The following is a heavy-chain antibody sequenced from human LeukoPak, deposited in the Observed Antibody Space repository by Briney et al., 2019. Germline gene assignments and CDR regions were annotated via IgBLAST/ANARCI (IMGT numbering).Heavy chain of an antibody. D-gene: IGHD3-10*01. J-gene: IGHJ4*02. CDR2: ITYDGGNK. V-gene: IGHV3-30*03. CDR1: GFTFSSYG. CDR3: ARVVGSGSYFRDNTRGYDFDY. Sequence: GRSLGLSCAASGFTFSSYGMHWVRQAPGKGLEWVAVITYDGGNKYHADSVKGRFTISRDNSKNTLYLQMNSLRAEDTAVYYCARVVGSGSYFRDNTRGYDFDYWGQGTLVTVSS.